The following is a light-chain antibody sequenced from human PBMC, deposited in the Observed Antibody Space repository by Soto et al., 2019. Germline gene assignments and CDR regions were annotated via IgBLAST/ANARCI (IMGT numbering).Light chain of an antibody. V-gene: IGLV2-14*01. CDR2: EVS. CDR1: SGDVGGYYY. Sequence: QSALTQPASVSGSPGQSITISCTGTSGDVGGYYYVSWYQQLPGKAPKLMISEVSNRPSGVSNRFSGSKSGNTASLTVSGLQAEDEADYYCGSYAGRNTWVFGGGTKLTVL. J-gene: IGLJ3*02. CDR3: GSYAGRNTWV.